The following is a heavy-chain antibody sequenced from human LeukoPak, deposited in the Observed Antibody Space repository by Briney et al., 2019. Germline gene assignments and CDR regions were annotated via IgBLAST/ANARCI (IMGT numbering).Heavy chain of an antibody. Sequence: PSETLSLTCTVSGGSISSSSYYWGWIRQPPGKGLEWIGSIYYSGSTYYNPSLKSRVTISVDTSKNQFSLKLSSVTAADTAVYYCASPRRAGYSSSIPDYWGQGTLVTVSS. CDR3: ASPRRAGYSSSIPDY. CDR2: IYYSGST. J-gene: IGHJ4*02. V-gene: IGHV4-39*01. CDR1: GGSISSSSYY. D-gene: IGHD6-13*01.